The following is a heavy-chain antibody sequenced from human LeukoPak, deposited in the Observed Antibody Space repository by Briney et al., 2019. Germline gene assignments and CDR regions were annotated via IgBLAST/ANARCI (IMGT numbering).Heavy chain of an antibody. CDR3: ARDRGLKYYFDY. V-gene: IGHV3-7*01. Sequence: GGSLRLSCAASGFTFGSYWMSWVRQAPGKGLEWVANIKHDGSEKYYVDSVKGRFTISRDNAKNSLYLQLNSLRAEDTAVYYCARDRGLKYYFDYWGQGTLVTVS. CDR2: IKHDGSEK. D-gene: IGHD4-11*01. J-gene: IGHJ4*02. CDR1: GFTFGSYW.